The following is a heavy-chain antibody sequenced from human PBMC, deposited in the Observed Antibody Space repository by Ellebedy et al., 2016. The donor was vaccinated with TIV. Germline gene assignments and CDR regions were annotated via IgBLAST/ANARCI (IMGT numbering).Heavy chain of an antibody. CDR1: GFTFSNYA. Sequence: GESLKISXAASGFTFSNYAMSWVRQAPGKGLEWVSAISGSGGSTYYADSVKGRFTISRDNSKNTLYLQMNSLRAEDTAVYYCAKDSNWTSKRWLQFISFDYWGQGTLVTVSS. CDR2: ISGSGGST. CDR3: AKDSNWTSKRWLQFISFDY. J-gene: IGHJ4*02. D-gene: IGHD5-24*01. V-gene: IGHV3-23*01.